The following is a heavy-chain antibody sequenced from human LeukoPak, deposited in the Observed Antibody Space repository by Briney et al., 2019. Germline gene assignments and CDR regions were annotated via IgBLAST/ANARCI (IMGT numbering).Heavy chain of an antibody. J-gene: IGHJ5*02. Sequence: SGPTLVKPSETLSLTCTVSGGSINSYYWSWIRQPPGKGLEWIGYIYYSGSTNYNPSLKSRVTISVHTSKNQFSLKLSSVTAADTAVYYCARLTGYSSESWFDPWGQGTLVTVSS. D-gene: IGHD3-9*01. CDR3: ARLTGYSSESWFDP. CDR1: GGSINSYY. V-gene: IGHV4-59*01. CDR2: IYYSGST.